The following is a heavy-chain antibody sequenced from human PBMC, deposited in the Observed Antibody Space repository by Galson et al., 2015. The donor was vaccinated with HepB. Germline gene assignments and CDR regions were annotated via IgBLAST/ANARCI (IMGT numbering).Heavy chain of an antibody. J-gene: IGHJ6*02. CDR1: GFTFSSYD. V-gene: IGHV3-13*04. Sequence: SLRLSCAASGFTFSSYDMHWVRQATGKGLEWVSAIGTAGDTYYPGSVKGRFTISRENAKNSLYLQMNSLRAGDTAVYYCARAVAATPWAYYYGMDVWGQGTTVTVSS. CDR2: IGTAGDT. CDR3: ARAVAATPWAYYYGMDV. D-gene: IGHD2-15*01.